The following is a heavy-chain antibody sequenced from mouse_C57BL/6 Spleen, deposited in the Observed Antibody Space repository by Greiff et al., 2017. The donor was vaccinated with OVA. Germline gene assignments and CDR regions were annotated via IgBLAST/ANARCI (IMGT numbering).Heavy chain of an antibody. D-gene: IGHD1-1*01. Sequence: QGVESGGGLVKPGGSLKLSCAASGFTFSDYGMHWVRQAPEKGLEWVAYISSGSSTIYYADTVKGRFTISRDNAKNTLFLQMTSLRSEDTAMYYCARHYYGSSYGYWYFDVWGTGTTVTVSS. J-gene: IGHJ1*03. CDR3: ARHYYGSSYGYWYFDV. CDR1: GFTFSDYG. V-gene: IGHV5-17*01. CDR2: ISSGSSTI.